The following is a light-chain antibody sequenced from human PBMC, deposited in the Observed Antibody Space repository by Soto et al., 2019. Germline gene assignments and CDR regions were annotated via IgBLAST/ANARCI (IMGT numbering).Light chain of an antibody. Sequence: EIVMTQSPATLSVSPGERATLSCRASQSVSRNLAWYQQKPGQAPRLLIYGASPRASTLPDRFSGSGSGTEFTLTISSLQSEDFAVYYCQQYNEWPRTFGQGTRVEFK. CDR2: GAS. V-gene: IGKV3-15*01. CDR3: QQYNEWPRT. J-gene: IGKJ1*01. CDR1: QSVSRN.